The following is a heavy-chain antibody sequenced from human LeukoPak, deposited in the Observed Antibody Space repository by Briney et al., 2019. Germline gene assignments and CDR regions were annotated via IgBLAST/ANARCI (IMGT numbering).Heavy chain of an antibody. J-gene: IGHJ4*02. CDR3: ARDPPNRYCSGGSCYFTQGY. CDR2: ISAYNGNT. V-gene: IGHV1-18*01. CDR1: GYTFTSYG. Sequence: ASVKVSCKASGYTFTSYGISWVRQAPGQGLEWMGWISAYNGNTNYAQKLQGRVTMTTDTSTSTAYMELRSLRSDDTAVYYSARDPPNRYCSGGSCYFTQGYWGQGTLVTVSS. D-gene: IGHD2-15*01.